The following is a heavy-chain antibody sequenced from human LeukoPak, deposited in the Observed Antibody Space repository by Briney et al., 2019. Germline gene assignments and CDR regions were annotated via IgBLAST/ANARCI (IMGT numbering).Heavy chain of an antibody. Sequence: SETLSLTCTVSGGSISSSSYYWGWIRQPPGKGLEGFGSIYYSGSTYYNPSLKSRVTISVDTSKNQFSLKLSSVTAADTAVYYCARDLDCSGGSCYPHGYWGQGTLVTVSS. J-gene: IGHJ4*02. CDR2: IYYSGST. D-gene: IGHD2-15*01. CDR3: ARDLDCSGGSCYPHGY. CDR1: GGSISSSSYY. V-gene: IGHV4-39*07.